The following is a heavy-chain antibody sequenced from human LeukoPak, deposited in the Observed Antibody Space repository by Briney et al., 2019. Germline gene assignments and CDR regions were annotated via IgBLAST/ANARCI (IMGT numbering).Heavy chain of an antibody. J-gene: IGHJ4*02. CDR1: GFTFSSYD. V-gene: IGHV3-13*01. D-gene: IGHD3-22*01. CDR3: ARGNSGYYDY. Sequence: PAGSLRLSCAASGFTFSSYDMHWVRQPTGKGLEWVSAIGTAGDTYYPRSVKGRFTISRENAKNSLYLQMNSLRAGDTAVYYCARGNSGYYDYWGQGTLVTVSS. CDR2: IGTAGDT.